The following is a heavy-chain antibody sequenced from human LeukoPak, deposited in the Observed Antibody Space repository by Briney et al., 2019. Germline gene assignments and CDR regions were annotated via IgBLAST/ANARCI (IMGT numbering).Heavy chain of an antibody. J-gene: IGHJ5*02. CDR1: GYTFTGYY. V-gene: IGHV1-2*02. CDR2: INPNSGGT. CDR3: AIAAAAHNNWFDP. D-gene: IGHD6-13*01. Sequence: GASVKVSCKASGYTFTGYYMHWVRQAPGRGLEWMGWINPNSGGTNYAQKFQGRVTMTRDTSISTAYMELSRLRSDDTAVYYCAIAAAAHNNWFDPWGQGTLVTVSS.